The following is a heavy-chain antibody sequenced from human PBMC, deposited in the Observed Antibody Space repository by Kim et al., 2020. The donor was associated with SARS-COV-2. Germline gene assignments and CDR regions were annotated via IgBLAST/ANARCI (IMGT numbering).Heavy chain of an antibody. CDR3: ARDGHGYKAFHI. D-gene: IGHD3-10*01. J-gene: IGHJ3*02. Sequence: YYTDSVKARFTISRDNAKNSLYLQKNRLGVEDPAVYYCARDGHGYKAFHIWGQGTMVIVSA. V-gene: IGHV3-21*01.